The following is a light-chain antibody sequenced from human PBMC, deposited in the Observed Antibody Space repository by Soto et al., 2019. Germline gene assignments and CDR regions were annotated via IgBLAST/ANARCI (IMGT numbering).Light chain of an antibody. V-gene: IGKV1-5*01. Sequence: DIQMTQSPSTLSASVGDRVTITCRASQSINNWLAWYQQKPGKAPKLLIYDASTLDIGVPSRFSGSGFGTEFSLTISRLEPEDSAVYYCQHYGNSPTFGQGTKVEIK. CDR2: DAS. CDR3: QHYGNSPT. J-gene: IGKJ1*01. CDR1: QSINNW.